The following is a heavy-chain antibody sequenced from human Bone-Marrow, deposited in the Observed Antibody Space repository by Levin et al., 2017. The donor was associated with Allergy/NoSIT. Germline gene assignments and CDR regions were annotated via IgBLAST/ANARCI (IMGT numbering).Heavy chain of an antibody. Sequence: GESLKISCAASGFTFSSYGMHWVRQAPGKGLEWVAVIWYDGSNKYYADSVKGRFTISRDNSKNTLYLQMNSLRAEDTAVYYCARDKGTVTTMWYYYYGMDVWGQGTTVTVSS. CDR2: IWYDGSNK. CDR3: ARDKGTVTTMWYYYYGMDV. D-gene: IGHD4-11*01. V-gene: IGHV3-33*01. CDR1: GFTFSSYG. J-gene: IGHJ6*02.